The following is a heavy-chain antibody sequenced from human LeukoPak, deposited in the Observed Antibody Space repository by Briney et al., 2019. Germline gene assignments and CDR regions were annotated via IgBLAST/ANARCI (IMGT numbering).Heavy chain of an antibody. J-gene: IGHJ4*02. CDR2: IRYDGSNK. V-gene: IGHV3-30*02. CDR3: ARDTYYDFWSGYYSGGLDY. CDR1: GFTFSSYG. D-gene: IGHD3-3*01. Sequence: GGSLRLSCAASGFTFSSYGMHWVRQAPDKGLEWVAFIRYDGSNKYYADSVKGRFTISRDNAKNSLYLQMNSLRAEDTAVYYCARDTYYDFWSGYYSGGLDYWGQGTLVTVSS.